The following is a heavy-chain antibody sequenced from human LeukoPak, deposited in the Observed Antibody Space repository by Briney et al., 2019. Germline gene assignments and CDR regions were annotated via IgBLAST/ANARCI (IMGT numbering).Heavy chain of an antibody. CDR2: IRFDGTTK. CDR1: GLTFSSSG. D-gene: IGHD2-15*01. Sequence: PGGSLRLPCAASGLTFSSSGMHWVRQAPGRGLEWVAFIRFDGTTKYYAQSVRGRFTISRDNSKNTLGLQMNSLRAEDTAVYYCAQEIKDRYCSGAQNCLFDSWGHGTLVTVSS. CDR3: AQEIKDRYCSGAQNCLFDS. J-gene: IGHJ4*01. V-gene: IGHV3-30*02.